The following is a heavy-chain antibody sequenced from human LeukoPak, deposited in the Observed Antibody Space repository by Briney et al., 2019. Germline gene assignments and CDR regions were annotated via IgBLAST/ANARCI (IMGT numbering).Heavy chain of an antibody. CDR1: GFTFSSYW. CDR3: ERGGAPSNITRN. CDR2: INSDGSTT. J-gene: IGHJ3*01. D-gene: IGHD3-10*01. V-gene: IGHV3-74*01. Sequence: GSLRLSCAASGFTFSSYWTHWVRQAPGKGLVWVSRINSDGSTTEYADSVKGRFTISRDNAENTLYLQMNSLRAEDTAVYYCERGGAPSNITRNWGKGTRVTVS.